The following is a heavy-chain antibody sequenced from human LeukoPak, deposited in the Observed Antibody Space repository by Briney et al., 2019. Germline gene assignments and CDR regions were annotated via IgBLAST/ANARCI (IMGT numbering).Heavy chain of an antibody. CDR1: GGSFSGYY. Sequence: SETLSLTCAVYGGSFSGYYWSWIRQPPGKGLEWIGEINHSGSTYYNPSLKSRVTISVDTSKNQFSLKLSSVTAADTAVYYCASRRSTVSYYFDYWGQGTLVTVSS. J-gene: IGHJ4*02. D-gene: IGHD4-17*01. CDR2: INHSGST. V-gene: IGHV4-34*01. CDR3: ASRRSTVSYYFDY.